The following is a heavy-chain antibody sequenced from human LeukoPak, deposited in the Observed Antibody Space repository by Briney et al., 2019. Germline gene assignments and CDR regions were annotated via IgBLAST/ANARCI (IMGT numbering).Heavy chain of an antibody. J-gene: IGHJ4*02. CDR2: ISPDGTTT. CDR1: GFTFNIYW. V-gene: IGHV3-74*01. D-gene: IGHD6-13*01. Sequence: PGESLRLSCAASGFTFNIYWIQWVRQAPGKGLEWVSRISPDGTTTTYADSVKGRFTISRDNAKSTVYLQMNSLRAEDTALYYCASSSSTWNGGFDYWDQGTLVTDS. CDR3: ASSSSTWNGGFDY.